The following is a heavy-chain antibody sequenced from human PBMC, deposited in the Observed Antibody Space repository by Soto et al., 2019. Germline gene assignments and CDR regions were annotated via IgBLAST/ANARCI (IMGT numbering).Heavy chain of an antibody. CDR3: ALRYCSGGSCYNAYYYYYGMDV. CDR1: GGTFSSYA. V-gene: IGHV1-69*12. J-gene: IGHJ6*02. CDR2: IIPIFGTA. Sequence: QVQLVQSGAEVKKPGSSVKVSCKASGGTFSSYAISWVRQAPGQGLEWMGGIIPIFGTANYAQKFQGRVTITADESTSTAYMELSSLRSEDTAVYYCALRYCSGGSCYNAYYYYYGMDVWGQGTTVTVSS. D-gene: IGHD2-15*01.